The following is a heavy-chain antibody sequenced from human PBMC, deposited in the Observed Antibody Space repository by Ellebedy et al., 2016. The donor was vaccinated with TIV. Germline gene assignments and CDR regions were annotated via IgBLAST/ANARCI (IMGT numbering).Heavy chain of an antibody. CDR3: ARVKVVPADLDVLAAGFDP. Sequence: PGGSLRLSCAASGFTFSSYSMNWVRQAPGKGLEWVSYISSSSSTIYYADSVKGRFTISRDNAKNSLYLQMNSLRDEDTAVYYCARVKVVPADLDVLAAGFDPWGQGTLVTVSS. CDR2: ISSSSSTI. V-gene: IGHV3-48*02. D-gene: IGHD2-2*01. J-gene: IGHJ5*02. CDR1: GFTFSSYS.